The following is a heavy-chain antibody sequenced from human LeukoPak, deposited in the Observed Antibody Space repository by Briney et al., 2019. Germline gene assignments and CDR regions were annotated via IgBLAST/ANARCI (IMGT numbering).Heavy chain of an antibody. Sequence: SVKVSCKASGGTFSSYAISWVRQAPGQALDWMGGIIPLFGTANYAQNFQGRVTITADKSMSTAYMELSSLRSEDTAVYYCARRPYYYGSGSYEGALDIWGQGTMVIVSS. CDR3: ARRPYYYGSGSYEGALDI. D-gene: IGHD3-10*01. J-gene: IGHJ3*02. CDR1: GGTFSSYA. CDR2: IIPLFGTA. V-gene: IGHV1-69*06.